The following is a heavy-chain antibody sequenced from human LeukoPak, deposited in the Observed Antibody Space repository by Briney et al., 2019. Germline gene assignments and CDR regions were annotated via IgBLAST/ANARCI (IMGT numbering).Heavy chain of an antibody. Sequence: GGSLRLSCAASGFTFSSYAVHWVRQAPGKGLEWVAAISNDGNINYYADSVKGRFTISRDNSKDTLYLQMNSLRDEDTAEYYCARDRTVLAVSATYYWGQGTLVTVSS. J-gene: IGHJ4*02. CDR1: GFTFSSYA. CDR2: ISNDGNIN. D-gene: IGHD2-8*02. CDR3: ARDRTVLAVSATYY. V-gene: IGHV3-30*14.